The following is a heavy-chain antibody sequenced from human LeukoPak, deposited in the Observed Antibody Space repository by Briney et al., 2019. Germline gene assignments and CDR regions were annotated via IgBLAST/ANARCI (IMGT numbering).Heavy chain of an antibody. CDR2: IYYSGST. Sequence: SETLSLTCSVSGGSISSSSYYWDWIRQPPGKGLEWIGSIYYSGSTYYNPSLKSRVTISVDTSKNQFSLKLSSVTAADTAVYYCAATYYYDSSGYQKEYYFDYWGQGTLVTVSS. CDR1: GGSISSSSYY. D-gene: IGHD3-22*01. CDR3: AATYYYDSSGYQKEYYFDY. J-gene: IGHJ4*02. V-gene: IGHV4-39*01.